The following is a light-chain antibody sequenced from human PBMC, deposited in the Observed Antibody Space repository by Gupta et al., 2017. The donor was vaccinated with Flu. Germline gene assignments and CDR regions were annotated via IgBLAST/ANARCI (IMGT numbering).Light chain of an antibody. CDR2: DDS. V-gene: IGLV3-21*03. J-gene: IGLJ3*02. Sequence: SHVLTQSAAVSAAAGKTARINWGGNNIGSKSAHWYQQKPGQAPVLVVNDDSDRFSGIPERFSGSNSGKTATLTISRVEAGDEADYYCQVWDSSSDHQVFGGGTKLTVL. CDR1: NIGSKS. CDR3: QVWDSSSDHQV.